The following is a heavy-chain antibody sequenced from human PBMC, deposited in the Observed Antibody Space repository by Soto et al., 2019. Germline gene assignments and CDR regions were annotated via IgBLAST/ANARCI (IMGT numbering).Heavy chain of an antibody. J-gene: IGHJ6*02. CDR1: GFTFSSYG. Sequence: QVQLVESGGGVVQPGRSLRLSCAASGFTFSSYGMHWVRQAPGKGLEWVAVISYDGSNKYHADSVKGRFTISRDNSKNTLYLQMNSLRAEDTALYYCAKARGYSYNYGMDVWGQGTTVIVSS. V-gene: IGHV3-30*18. CDR3: AKARGYSYNYGMDV. D-gene: IGHD5-18*01. CDR2: ISYDGSNK.